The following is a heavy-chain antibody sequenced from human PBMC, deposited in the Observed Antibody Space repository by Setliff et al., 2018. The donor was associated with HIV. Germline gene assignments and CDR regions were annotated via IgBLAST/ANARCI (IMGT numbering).Heavy chain of an antibody. V-gene: IGHV1-24*01. D-gene: IGHD1-26*01. CDR2: FEPEEGET. CDR1: GKTLIEVS. Sequence: ASVKVSCKVSGKTLIEVSLHWVRQAPGKGLEWMGGFEPEEGETIYAQKFQSRVTMTEATSTDTAYMELSSLRSEDTAVYYCATLSWGLPRGFDNWGPGTLVTVSS. CDR3: ATLSWGLPRGFDN. J-gene: IGHJ4*02.